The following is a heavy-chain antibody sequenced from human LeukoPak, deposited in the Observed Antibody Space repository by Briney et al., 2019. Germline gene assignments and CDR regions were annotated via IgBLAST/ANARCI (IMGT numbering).Heavy chain of an antibody. CDR2: IYHSGST. D-gene: IGHD4-17*01. CDR3: ARDKGDYGDCYWFDP. J-gene: IGHJ5*02. Sequence: SETLSLTCTVSGGSISSDYWSWIRQPPGKGLEWIGYIYHSGSTNYNPSLKSRVTISVHTSKNQFSLKLSSVTAADTAVYYCARDKGDYGDCYWFDPWGQGTLVTVSS. CDR1: GGSISSDY. V-gene: IGHV4-59*01.